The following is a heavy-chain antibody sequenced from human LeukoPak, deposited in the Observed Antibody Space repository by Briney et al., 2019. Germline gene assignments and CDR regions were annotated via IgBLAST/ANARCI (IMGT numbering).Heavy chain of an antibody. D-gene: IGHD6-19*01. J-gene: IGHJ5*02. CDR3: ARDTRIAVAGTNLFDP. CDR2: ISAYNGNT. Sequence: SVKVSCKASGYTFTSYGISWVRQAPGQGLEWMGWISAYNGNTNYAQKLQGRVTMTTDTSTSTAYMELRSLRSDDTAVYYCARDTRIAVAGTNLFDPWGQGTLVTVSS. CDR1: GYTFTSYG. V-gene: IGHV1-18*01.